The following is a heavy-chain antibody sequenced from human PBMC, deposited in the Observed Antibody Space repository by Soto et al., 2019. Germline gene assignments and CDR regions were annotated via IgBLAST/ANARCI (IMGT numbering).Heavy chain of an antibody. CDR2: IYYSGSS. CDR3: ATITRAYYMDV. D-gene: IGHD3-10*01. Sequence: SETLSLTCSVSGCSITSSSYYWGWIRQPPGKGLEWIGSIYYSGSSYYNPSLKSRVTLPVDTSENQFSLRLSSVTAADTAVYYCATITRAYYMDVWGKGTTVTVSS. J-gene: IGHJ6*03. CDR1: GCSITSSSYY. V-gene: IGHV4-39*01.